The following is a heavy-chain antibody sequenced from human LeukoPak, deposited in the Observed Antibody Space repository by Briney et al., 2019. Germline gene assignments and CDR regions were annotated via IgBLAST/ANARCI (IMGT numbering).Heavy chain of an antibody. CDR1: GGTFSSYA. J-gene: IGHJ5*02. CDR2: IIPIFGTA. CDR3: ARDLGSYDNWFDP. D-gene: IGHD1-26*01. Sequence: GASVKVSCKASGGTFSSYAISWVRQAPGQGLEWMGGIIPIFGTANYAQKFQGRVTITADESTSTAYMELSSLRSEDTAVYYCARDLGSYDNWFDPWGQGTLVTVSS. V-gene: IGHV1-69*01.